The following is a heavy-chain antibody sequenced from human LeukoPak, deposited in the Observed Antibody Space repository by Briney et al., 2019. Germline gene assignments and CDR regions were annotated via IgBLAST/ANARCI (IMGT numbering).Heavy chain of an antibody. Sequence: PSETLSLTCAVYGGSFSGYYWSWIRQPPGKGLEWIGEINHSGSTNYNPSLKSRVTISVDTSKNQFSLKLSSVTAADTAVYYCARLRSANWNYRWFDPWGQGTLVTVSS. CDR1: GGSFSGYY. CDR3: ARLRSANWNYRWFDP. V-gene: IGHV4-34*01. D-gene: IGHD1-7*01. CDR2: INHSGST. J-gene: IGHJ5*02.